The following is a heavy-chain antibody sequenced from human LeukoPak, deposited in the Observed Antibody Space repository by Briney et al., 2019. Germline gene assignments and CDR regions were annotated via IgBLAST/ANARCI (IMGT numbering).Heavy chain of an antibody. J-gene: IGHJ4*02. CDR2: IIPIFGTA. Sequence: ASVKVSCKDSGGTFSSYAISWVRQAPGQGLEWMGGIIPIFGTANYAQKFQGRVTITTDESTSTAYMELSSLRSEDTAVYYCARLGGYCSSTSCTNFDYWGQGTLVTVSS. CDR3: ARLGGYCSSTSCTNFDY. CDR1: GGTFSSYA. V-gene: IGHV1-69*05. D-gene: IGHD2-2*01.